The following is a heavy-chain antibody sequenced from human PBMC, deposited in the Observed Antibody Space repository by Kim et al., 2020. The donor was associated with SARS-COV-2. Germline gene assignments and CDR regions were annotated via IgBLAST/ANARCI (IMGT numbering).Heavy chain of an antibody. D-gene: IGHD5-12*01. CDR2: ISGSGGST. CDR1: GFTFSSYV. Sequence: GGSLRLSCAASGFTFSSYVMSWVRQAPGKGLEWVSAISGSGGSTYYADSVKGRFTISRDNSKNTLYLQMNSLRAEDTAVYYCAKDQRRKGDGYKTRDAFDIWGQGTMVTVSS. CDR3: AKDQRRKGDGYKTRDAFDI. V-gene: IGHV3-23*01. J-gene: IGHJ3*02.